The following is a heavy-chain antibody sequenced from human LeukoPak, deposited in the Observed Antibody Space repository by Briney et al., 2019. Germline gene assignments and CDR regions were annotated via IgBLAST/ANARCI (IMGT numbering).Heavy chain of an antibody. Sequence: GGSLRLSCAASGFTFSSYSMNWVRQAPGKGLEWVGFIRSKAYGGTTEYAASVKGRFTISRDDSKSIAYLQMNSLKTEDTAVYYCTRSGPGYFDWSWGQGTLVTVSS. CDR3: TRSGPGYFDWS. V-gene: IGHV3-49*04. CDR1: GFTFSSYS. D-gene: IGHD3-9*01. J-gene: IGHJ5*02. CDR2: IRSKAYGGTT.